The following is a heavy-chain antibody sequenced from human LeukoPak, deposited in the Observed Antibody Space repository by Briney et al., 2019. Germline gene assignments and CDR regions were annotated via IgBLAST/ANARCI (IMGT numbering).Heavy chain of an antibody. Sequence: PGGSLRLSCAASGFTFSSYAMSWVRQAPGKGLEWVSAISGSGGSTYYADSVKGRFTISRDNSKNTLYLQLNSLRAEDTAVYCCTKSSTSSWIFDYWGQGTLVTVSS. V-gene: IGHV3-23*01. CDR3: TKSSTSSWIFDY. D-gene: IGHD6-13*01. J-gene: IGHJ4*02. CDR2: ISGSGGST. CDR1: GFTFSSYA.